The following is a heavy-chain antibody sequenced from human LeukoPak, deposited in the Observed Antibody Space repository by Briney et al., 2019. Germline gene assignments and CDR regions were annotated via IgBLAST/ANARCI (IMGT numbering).Heavy chain of an antibody. CDR2: ISNNGGST. CDR1: GFTFSSYA. J-gene: IGHJ4*02. V-gene: IGHV3-64*04. CDR3: ARALTTLTYEGY. D-gene: IGHD1-1*01. Sequence: GGSLRLSCSASGFTFSSYAMGWVRQAPGKGLEYVSAISNNGGSTYYVDSVKGRFTVSRDNAKDSLYLQMNSLRAEDTAVYYCARALTTLTYEGYWGQGTLVTVSS.